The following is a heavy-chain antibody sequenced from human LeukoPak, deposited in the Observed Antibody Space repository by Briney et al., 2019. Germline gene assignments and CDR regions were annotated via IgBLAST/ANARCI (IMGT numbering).Heavy chain of an antibody. D-gene: IGHD3-22*01. Sequence: GGSLRLSCAASGFTFSSYGMHWVRQAPGKGLEWVAFIRYDGSNKYYADSVKGRFTISRDNSKNTLYLQMNSLRAEDTAVYYCANGEVYYYDSSGYYSGNYWGQGTLVTVSP. CDR3: ANGEVYYYDSSGYYSGNY. J-gene: IGHJ4*02. V-gene: IGHV3-30*02. CDR2: IRYDGSNK. CDR1: GFTFSSYG.